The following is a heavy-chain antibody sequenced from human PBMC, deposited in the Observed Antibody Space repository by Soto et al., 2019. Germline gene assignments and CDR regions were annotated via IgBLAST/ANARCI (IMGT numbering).Heavy chain of an antibody. D-gene: IGHD2-15*01. CDR3: ARQQGTGLLQ. CDR2: IYPGDSDT. V-gene: IGHV5-51*01. J-gene: IGHJ4*02. Sequence: GESLKISCKDPGYSFTSYWIGWVRQMPGKGLEWMGIIYPGDSDTRYSPSFQGQVIISVDKSISTAYLQWSSLKASDTAMYYCARQQGTGLLQWGQGTLVTISS. CDR1: GYSFTSYW.